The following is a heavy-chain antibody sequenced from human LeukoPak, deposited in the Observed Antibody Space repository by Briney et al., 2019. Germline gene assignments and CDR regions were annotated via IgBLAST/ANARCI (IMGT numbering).Heavy chain of an antibody. CDR2: INAGNGNT. V-gene: IGHV1-3*01. J-gene: IGHJ4*02. CDR3: ARGGSRMTTFYIIDY. CDR1: GYTFTSYA. D-gene: IGHD4-11*01. Sequence: ASVKVSCKASGYTFTSYAKHWVRQAPGQRLEWMGWINAGNGNTKYSQKFQGRVTITRDTSANTAYMELSSLRFEDTAVYYCARGGSRMTTFYIIDYWGQGTLVTVSS.